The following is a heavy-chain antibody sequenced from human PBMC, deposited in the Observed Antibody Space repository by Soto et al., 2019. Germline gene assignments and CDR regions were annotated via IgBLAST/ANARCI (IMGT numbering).Heavy chain of an antibody. Sequence: SETLSLTCTVSGGSISSGGYYWSWIRQHPGKGLEWIGYIYYSGSTYYNPSLKSRVTISVDTSKNQFSLKLSSVTAADTAVYYCARTSTYYYGSGKHDYYYMDVWGKGTTVTVSS. CDR1: GGSISSGGYY. CDR2: IYYSGST. D-gene: IGHD3-10*01. CDR3: ARTSTYYYGSGKHDYYYMDV. V-gene: IGHV4-31*03. J-gene: IGHJ6*03.